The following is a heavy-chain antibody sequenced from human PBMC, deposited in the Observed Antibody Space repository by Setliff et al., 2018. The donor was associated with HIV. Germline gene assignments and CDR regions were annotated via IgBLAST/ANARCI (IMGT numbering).Heavy chain of an antibody. CDR2: IMALFQRT. D-gene: IGHD6-13*01. CDR1: GYPFSGYG. Sequence: ASVKVSCKASGYPFSGYGISWVRLAPGQGLEWMGEIMALFQRTQYAQKFQGRVTFTTDESTSTAYMELRSLRSDDTAIFYCARGRMAAAGMFIHRALDYWGQGTLVTVSS. J-gene: IGHJ4*02. V-gene: IGHV1-69*05. CDR3: ARGRMAAAGMFIHRALDY.